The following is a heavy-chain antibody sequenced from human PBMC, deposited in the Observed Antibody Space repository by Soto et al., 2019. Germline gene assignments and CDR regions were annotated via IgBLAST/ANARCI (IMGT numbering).Heavy chain of an antibody. V-gene: IGHV3-9*01. J-gene: IGHJ6*02. Sequence: EVQLVESGGGWLQPGRSLGLSCAASGFRFEDYPMPWVRQAPGKGLEWVSGIAWNSDIIGYADSVKGRFTISRDNGKNSLYLQMNSLRPEDTALYYCAKDHYGSAIYGMDVWGQGTTVTVSS. D-gene: IGHD3-10*01. CDR1: GFRFEDYP. CDR2: IAWNSDII. CDR3: AKDHYGSAIYGMDV.